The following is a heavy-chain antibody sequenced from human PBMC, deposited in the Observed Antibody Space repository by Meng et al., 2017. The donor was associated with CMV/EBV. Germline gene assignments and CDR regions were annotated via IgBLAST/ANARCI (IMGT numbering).Heavy chain of an antibody. Sequence: KLSCAASGFSFSGSAMHWVRQASGKGLEWVGRIRSKANSYATAYAASVKGRFTISRDDSKNTAYLQMNSLKTEDTAVYYCTRTPGDYWGQGTLVTVSS. CDR1: GFSFSGSA. J-gene: IGHJ4*02. CDR2: IRSKANSYAT. D-gene: IGHD3-10*01. CDR3: TRTPGDY. V-gene: IGHV3-73*01.